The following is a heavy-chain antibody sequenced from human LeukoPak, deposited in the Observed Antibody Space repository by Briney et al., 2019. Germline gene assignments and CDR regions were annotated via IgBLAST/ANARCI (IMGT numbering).Heavy chain of an antibody. CDR1: GFTFNSYW. Sequence: GGSLRLSCAASGFTFNSYWMSWVRQAPEKGPEWLANIRQDGSDKQFVDSVKGRFTISRDNAKNSLYLQMNSLSAEDTAVYYCARHSRGSPIDDWGQGTLVTVSS. V-gene: IGHV3-7*01. D-gene: IGHD2-15*01. CDR2: IRQDGSDK. J-gene: IGHJ4*02. CDR3: ARHSRGSPIDD.